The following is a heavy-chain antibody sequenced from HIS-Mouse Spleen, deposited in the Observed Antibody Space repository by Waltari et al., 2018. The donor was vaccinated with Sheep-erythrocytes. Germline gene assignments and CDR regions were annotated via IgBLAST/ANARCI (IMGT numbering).Heavy chain of an antibody. CDR1: GFGLRSCS. J-gene: IGHJ4*02. Sequence: EVQLLESGGGVVKTGGCLRLSGEAAGFGLRSCSMNWVVQAPGKGLEWVSSISSSSSYIYDADSVKGRFTISRDNAKNSLYLQMNSLRAKDTAVYYCARVAAVTTYYFDYWGQGTLVTVSS. D-gene: IGHD4-17*01. CDR2: ISSSSSYI. CDR3: ARVAAVTTYYFDY. V-gene: IGHV3-21*01.